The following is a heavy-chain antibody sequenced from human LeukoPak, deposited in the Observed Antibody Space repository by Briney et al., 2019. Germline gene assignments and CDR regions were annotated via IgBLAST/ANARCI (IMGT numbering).Heavy chain of an antibody. Sequence: GGSLRLSCAASGFTFSSYAMRWVRQSPGKGLEWVSAISGSGGSTYYADSVKGRFTISRDNSKNTLYLQMNSLRAEDTAVYYCAKGLIAPYAAAGDYDFDYWGQGTLVTVSS. CDR1: GFTFSSYA. CDR3: AKGLIAPYAAAGDYDFDY. V-gene: IGHV3-23*01. D-gene: IGHD6-13*01. CDR2: ISGSGGST. J-gene: IGHJ4*02.